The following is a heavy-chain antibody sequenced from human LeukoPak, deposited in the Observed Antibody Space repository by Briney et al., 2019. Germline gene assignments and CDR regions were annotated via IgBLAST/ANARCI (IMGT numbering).Heavy chain of an antibody. CDR2: ISYDGGHK. CDR1: GFTFSTYG. J-gene: IGHJ4*02. D-gene: IGHD1-26*01. CDR3: AKPYSGSYWGGYYFDY. Sequence: GGSLRLSCAASGFTFSTYGIHWVRQAPGKGLEWVAVISYDGGHKYYADSVKGRFTISRDNSKNTLYLQMNSLRPEDTAVYFCAKPYSGSYWGGYYFDYWGQGTLVTVSS. V-gene: IGHV3-30*18.